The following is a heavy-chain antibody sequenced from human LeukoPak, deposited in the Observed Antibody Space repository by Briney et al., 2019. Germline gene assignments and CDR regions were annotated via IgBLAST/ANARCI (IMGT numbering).Heavy chain of an antibody. Sequence: ASVTVSFKSSGYTFSGYYLHWVRQAPGQGLEWMGWINPNSGGTNYAQKFQGRVTMTRDTSISTAYMEVSRLRSDDTAVYYCARAGFESYFGGSWGQGTLVTVSS. CDR3: ARAGFESYFGGS. D-gene: IGHD1-26*01. J-gene: IGHJ5*02. CDR1: GYTFSGYY. V-gene: IGHV1-2*02. CDR2: INPNSGGT.